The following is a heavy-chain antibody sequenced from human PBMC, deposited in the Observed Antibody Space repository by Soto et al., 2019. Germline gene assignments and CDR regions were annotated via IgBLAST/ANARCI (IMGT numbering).Heavy chain of an antibody. CDR1: GFTFSSYS. CDR2: ISSSSSYI. J-gene: IGHJ4*02. D-gene: IGHD3-10*01. Sequence: GGSLRLSCAASGFTFSSYSMNWVRQAPGKGLEWVSSISSSSSYIYYADSVKGRFTISRDNAKNSLYLQMNSLRAEDTAVYYCARGVVTMVRGVYLIWGQGTLVTVSS. CDR3: ARGVVTMVRGVYLI. V-gene: IGHV3-21*01.